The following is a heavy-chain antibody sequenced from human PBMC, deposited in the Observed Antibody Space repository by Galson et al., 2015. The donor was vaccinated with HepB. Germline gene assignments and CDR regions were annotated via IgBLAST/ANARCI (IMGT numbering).Heavy chain of an antibody. D-gene: IGHD6-13*01. Sequence: QSGAEVKKPGESLKISCKGSGYSFTSYWIGWVRQMPGKGLEWMGIIYPGDSDTRYSPSFQGQVTISADKSISTAYLQWSSLKASDTAMYYCAATSRYSSSWRGRWFDPWGQGTLVTVSS. CDR1: GYSFTSYW. J-gene: IGHJ5*02. CDR3: AATSRYSSSWRGRWFDP. CDR2: IYPGDSDT. V-gene: IGHV5-51*03.